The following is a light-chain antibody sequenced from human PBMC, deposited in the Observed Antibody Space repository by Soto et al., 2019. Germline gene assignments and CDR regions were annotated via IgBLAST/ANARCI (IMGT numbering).Light chain of an antibody. CDR1: SSNIGGNT. CDR3: AAWDDSLNGVI. V-gene: IGLV1-44*01. Sequence: QSVLTQPPSASGTPGQRVTISCSGSSSNIGGNTVNWYQQLPGTAPKLLIYNSNQRPSGVPDRFSGSKSGTSASLAISGLQSDDEADYYCAAWDDSLNGVIFGGGTKLTVL. J-gene: IGLJ2*01. CDR2: NSN.